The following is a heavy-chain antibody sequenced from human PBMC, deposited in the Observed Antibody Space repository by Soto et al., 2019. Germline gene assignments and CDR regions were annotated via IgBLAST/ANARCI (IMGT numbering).Heavy chain of an antibody. V-gene: IGHV3-30*18. CDR3: AKDKRYSSSSHYYYYGMDV. CDR1: GFTFSSYG. Sequence: GGSLRLSCAASGFTFSSYGMHWVRQAPGKGLEWVAVISYDGSNKYYADSVKGRFTISRDNSKNTLYLQMNSLRAEDTAVYYCAKDKRYSSSSHYYYYGMDVWGQGTTVTV. CDR2: ISYDGSNK. J-gene: IGHJ6*02. D-gene: IGHD6-6*01.